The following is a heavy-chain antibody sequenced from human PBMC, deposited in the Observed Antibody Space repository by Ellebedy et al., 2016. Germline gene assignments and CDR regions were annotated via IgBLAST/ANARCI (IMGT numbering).Heavy chain of an antibody. CDR1: GFTFSSYG. D-gene: IGHD2-15*01. CDR3: AKNVREGGSGVPTLHYYVMDV. Sequence: GESLKISCAASGFTFSSYGMHWVRQAPGKGLEWVSAIFSDGNTYYADSVKGRFTISRDNSKNTLYLQMNSLRADDAAVYYCAKNVREGGSGVPTLHYYVMDVWGQGTTVTVSS. V-gene: IGHV3-NL1*01. CDR2: IFSDGNT. J-gene: IGHJ6*02.